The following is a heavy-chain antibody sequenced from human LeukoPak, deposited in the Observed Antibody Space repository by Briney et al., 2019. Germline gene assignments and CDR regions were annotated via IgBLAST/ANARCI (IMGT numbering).Heavy chain of an antibody. J-gene: IGHJ5*02. V-gene: IGHV3-23*01. CDR3: AKSLFVEYYYDSSGWFDP. CDR1: GFTFSSYA. CDR2: VSGSGGST. Sequence: AGGSLRLSCAASGFTFSSYAMSWVRQAPGKGLEWVSAVSGSGGSTYYADSVKGRFTISRDNSKNTLYLQMNSLRAEDTAVYYCAKSLFVEYYYDSSGWFDPWGQGTLVTVSS. D-gene: IGHD3-22*01.